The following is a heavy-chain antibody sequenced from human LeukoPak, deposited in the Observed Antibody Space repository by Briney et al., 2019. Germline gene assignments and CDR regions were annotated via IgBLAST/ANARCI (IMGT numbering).Heavy chain of an antibody. Sequence: TGGSLRLSCAASGFTFSNAWMNWVRQAPGKGLEWVGRIKSEPDGGRTDYAAPVKGRFTISRDDSSNMLFLQMNSLKTEDTAVYYCTTDPERRAGSPFHYWGQGTLVTVSS. CDR2: IKSEPDGGRT. CDR1: GFTFSNAW. V-gene: IGHV3-15*01. D-gene: IGHD1-1*01. J-gene: IGHJ4*02. CDR3: TTDPERRAGSPFHY.